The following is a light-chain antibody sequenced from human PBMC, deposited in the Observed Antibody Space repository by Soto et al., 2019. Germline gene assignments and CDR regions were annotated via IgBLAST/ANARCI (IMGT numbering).Light chain of an antibody. Sequence: QSVLTQPPSVSGAPGQRVTISCTGSSSNIGAGYDVHWYQQLPGTAPKLLIYGNSNRPSGVPDRFSGSKSGTSASLAITGLQAEDEADYYCQYYDSSLRALFGGGTKVTVL. J-gene: IGLJ3*02. CDR1: SSNIGAGYD. V-gene: IGLV1-40*01. CDR3: QYYDSSLRAL. CDR2: GNS.